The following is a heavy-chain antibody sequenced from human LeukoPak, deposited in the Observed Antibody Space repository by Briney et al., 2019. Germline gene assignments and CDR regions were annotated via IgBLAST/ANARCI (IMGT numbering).Heavy chain of an antibody. V-gene: IGHV4-39*07. CDR2: INHSGST. D-gene: IGHD3-22*01. Sequence: SETLSLTCTVSGDSISSSSYCWDWIRQPPGKGLEWIGEINHSGSTNYNPSLKSRVTISVDTSKNQFSLKLSSVTAADTAVYYCATPHDSSGYYPDAFDIWGQGTMVTVSS. CDR3: ATPHDSSGYYPDAFDI. J-gene: IGHJ3*02. CDR1: GDSISSSSYC.